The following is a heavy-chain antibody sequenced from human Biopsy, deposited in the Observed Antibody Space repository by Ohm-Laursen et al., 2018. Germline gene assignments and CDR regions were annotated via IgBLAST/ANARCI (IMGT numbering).Heavy chain of an antibody. CDR3: ARGGSGSGYYGMDV. CDR2: IIPIVGIT. CDR1: GDTFSRSA. V-gene: IGHV1-69*04. D-gene: IGHD3-10*01. Sequence: GATVTLSCKASGDTFSRSAFFWVRQAPGQGLVYLGRIIPIVGITNHAQTFQGRITLTADKSTFMVYMELSRLRSDDTAIYYCARGGSGSGYYGMDVWGQGATVSVSS. J-gene: IGHJ6*02.